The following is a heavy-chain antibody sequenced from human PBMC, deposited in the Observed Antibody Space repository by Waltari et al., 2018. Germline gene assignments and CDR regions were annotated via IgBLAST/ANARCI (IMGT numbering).Heavy chain of an antibody. D-gene: IGHD3-16*01. CDR3: ARVGLKAFDI. CDR1: GFTFSSYW. Sequence: EVQLVESGGGLVQPGGSLRLSCAASGFTFSSYWMHWVRQAPGKGLVLVSRINSDGSSTSYAESVKGRFTISRDNAKNTLYLQMNSLRAEDTAVYYCARVGLKAFDIWGQGTMVTVSS. V-gene: IGHV3-74*01. CDR2: INSDGSST. J-gene: IGHJ3*02.